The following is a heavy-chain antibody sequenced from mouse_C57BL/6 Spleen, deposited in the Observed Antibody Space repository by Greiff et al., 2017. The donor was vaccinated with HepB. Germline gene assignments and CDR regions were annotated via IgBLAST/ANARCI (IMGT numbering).Heavy chain of an antibody. D-gene: IGHD1-1*01. CDR3: AREYYGSSSPWFAY. Sequence: VQLQQPGAELVRPGTSVKLSCKASGYTFTSYWMHWVKQRPGQGLEWIGVIDPSDSYTNYNQKFKGKATLTVDTYSSTAYMQLSSLTSEDSAVYYCAREYYGSSSPWFAYWGQGTLVTVSA. V-gene: IGHV1-59*01. J-gene: IGHJ3*01. CDR2: IDPSDSYT. CDR1: GYTFTSYW.